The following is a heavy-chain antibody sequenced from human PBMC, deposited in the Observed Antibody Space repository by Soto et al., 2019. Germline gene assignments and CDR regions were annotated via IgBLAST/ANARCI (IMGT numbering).Heavy chain of an antibody. D-gene: IGHD6-6*01. CDR3: ARGGEYSTSFDY. Sequence: QMHLQQWGAGLLKPSETLSLTCAVYGGSFSGYYWSWIRQSPGKGLEWIGEINHSGNTNYNPSLKSRVTISVDTSKTQVSLNLSSVTAADTAVYYCARGGEYSTSFDYWGQGTLVTVSS. V-gene: IGHV4-34*01. J-gene: IGHJ4*02. CDR1: GGSFSGYY. CDR2: INHSGNT.